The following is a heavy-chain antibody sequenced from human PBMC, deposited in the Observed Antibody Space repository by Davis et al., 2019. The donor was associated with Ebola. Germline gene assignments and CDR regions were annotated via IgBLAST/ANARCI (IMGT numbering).Heavy chain of an antibody. D-gene: IGHD1-26*01. CDR3: AKTELPNDAFDI. CDR1: GYTLTELS. CDR2: FDPEDGET. J-gene: IGHJ3*02. V-gene: IGHV1-24*01. Sequence: ASVKVSCKVSGYTLTELSMHWVRQAPGKGLEWMGGFDPEDGETIYAQKFQGRVTMTEDTSTDTAYMELSSLRSDDTAVYYCAKTELPNDAFDIWGQGTMVTVSS.